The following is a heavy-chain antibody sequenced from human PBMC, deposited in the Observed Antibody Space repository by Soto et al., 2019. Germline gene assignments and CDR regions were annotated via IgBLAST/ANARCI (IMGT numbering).Heavy chain of an antibody. CDR1: GFTFSSYA. J-gene: IGHJ4*02. Sequence: EVQLLESWGGLVQPGGSLRLSCAASGFTFSSYAMGWVRQAPGKGLEWVSAISGSGGSTYYADSVKGRFTISRDNSKKTLYLQMNSLRAEDTAVYYCAYSSTPFDYWGQGTLVTVSS. D-gene: IGHD6-13*01. V-gene: IGHV3-23*01. CDR2: ISGSGGST. CDR3: AYSSTPFDY.